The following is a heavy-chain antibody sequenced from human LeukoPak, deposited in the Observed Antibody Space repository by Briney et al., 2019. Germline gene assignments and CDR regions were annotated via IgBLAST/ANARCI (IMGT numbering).Heavy chain of an antibody. CDR3: ARDGSWSSISYSDY. CDR1: GYTFTGYY. J-gene: IGHJ4*02. CDR2: INPNSGDT. V-gene: IGHV1-2*02. D-gene: IGHD2-2*01. Sequence: GASVKVSCKASGYTFTGYYIHWVRQAPGQGLEWMGWINPNSGDTKYEQRFQGRVTTTRDTSISTAYMELTRLRSDDAAVYFCARDGSWSSISYSDYWGQGTLVTVSS.